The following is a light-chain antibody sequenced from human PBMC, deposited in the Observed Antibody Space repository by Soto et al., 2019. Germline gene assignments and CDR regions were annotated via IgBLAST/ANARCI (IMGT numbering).Light chain of an antibody. J-gene: IGLJ3*02. CDR2: EVS. CDR3: SSYTSSTTLGV. V-gene: IGLV2-14*01. Sequence: QSALTQPASVSGSPGQSITISCTGTNSDVGGYDYVSWYQQHQGKAPKLMIYEVSHRPSGVSNRFSGSRSGNTASLTISGLQAEDEADYYCSSYTSSTTLGVFGGGTKLTGL. CDR1: NSDVGGYDY.